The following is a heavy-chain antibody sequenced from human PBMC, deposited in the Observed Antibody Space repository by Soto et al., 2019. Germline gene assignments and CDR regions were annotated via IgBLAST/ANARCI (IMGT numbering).Heavy chain of an antibody. CDR2: ISGSGGTT. CDR3: EKGVDNVVVPDSVLGYSNGLDV. Sequence: EVQLLESGGGLVQPGGSLRLSCAASGFTFSSYAMSWVRQAPGKGLECVSGISGSGGTTYYADSVKGRFTISRDNSKKAVELQMNSLRAEDKVVYYSEKGVDNVVVPDSVLGYSNGLDVWGQGTTVTVSS. CDR1: GFTFSSYA. J-gene: IGHJ6*02. V-gene: IGHV3-23*01. D-gene: IGHD2-2*01.